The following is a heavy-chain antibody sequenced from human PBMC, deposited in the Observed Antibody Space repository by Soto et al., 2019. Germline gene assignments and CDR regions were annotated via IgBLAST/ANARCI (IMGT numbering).Heavy chain of an antibody. Sequence: GGSLRLSCAASGFTFSIYAMHWVRQAQGKGLEWVAVISYDGSNKYYADSVKGRFTISRDNSKNTLYLQMNSLRAEDTAVYYCARDSSSQRYYGMDVWGQGTTVTVSS. J-gene: IGHJ6*02. V-gene: IGHV3-30-3*01. D-gene: IGHD6-13*01. CDR2: ISYDGSNK. CDR1: GFTFSIYA. CDR3: ARDSSSQRYYGMDV.